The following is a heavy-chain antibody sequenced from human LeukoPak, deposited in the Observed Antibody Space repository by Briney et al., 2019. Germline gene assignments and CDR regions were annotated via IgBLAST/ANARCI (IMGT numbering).Heavy chain of an antibody. CDR3: ARGVPRAWLLPRYFDY. CDR1: GGSFSAYY. D-gene: IGHD3-22*01. J-gene: IGHJ4*02. CDR2: INHSGST. Sequence: SETLSLTCAVYGGSFSAYYWSWIRQTPGKGLEWIGEINHSGSTNYNPSLKSRVTISVDTSKNQFSLKLSSVTAADTAVYYCARGVPRAWLLPRYFDYWGQGTLVTVSS. V-gene: IGHV4-34*01.